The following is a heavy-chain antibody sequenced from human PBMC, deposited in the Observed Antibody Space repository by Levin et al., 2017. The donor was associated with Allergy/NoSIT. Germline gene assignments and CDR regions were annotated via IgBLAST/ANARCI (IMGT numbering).Heavy chain of an antibody. D-gene: IGHD3-3*01. J-gene: IGHJ6*02. CDR1: GYTFTSYD. CDR2: MNPNSGNT. Sequence: GASVKVSCKASGYTFTSYDINWVRQATGQGLEWMGWMNPNSGNTGYAQKFQGRVTMTRNTSISTAYMELSSLRSEDTAVYYCAREGYDFWSGYLGFYYGMDVWGQGTTVTVSS. CDR3: AREGYDFWSGYLGFYYGMDV. V-gene: IGHV1-8*01.